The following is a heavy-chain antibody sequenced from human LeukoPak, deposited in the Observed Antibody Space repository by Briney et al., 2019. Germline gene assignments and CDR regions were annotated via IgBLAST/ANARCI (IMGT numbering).Heavy chain of an antibody. CDR3: ARGLSRTASKPYGSGSYRGYYYMDV. D-gene: IGHD3-10*01. J-gene: IGHJ6*03. Sequence: SVKVPCKASGGSFSSYTISWLRQAPGQGLEWLGRIIPILGIANYAQQFHGRVTITADKSTSTAYMELSSLRSEDTAVYYCARGLSRTASKPYGSGSYRGYYYMDVWRKGTTVTVSS. V-gene: IGHV1-69*02. CDR2: IIPILGIA. CDR1: GGSFSSYT.